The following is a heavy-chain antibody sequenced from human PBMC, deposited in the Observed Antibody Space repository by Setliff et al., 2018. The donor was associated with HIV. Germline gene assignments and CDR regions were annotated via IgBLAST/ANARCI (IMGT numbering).Heavy chain of an antibody. CDR2: ILRSGTT. J-gene: IGHJ4*02. CDR3: ARSRITMFRGVISLFDQ. CDR1: GGSFGDYH. V-gene: IGHV4-4*07. D-gene: IGHD3-10*01. Sequence: TSETLSLTCTLSGGSFGDYHWSWIRQPAGRGLEWIGRILRSGTTDYKFSLKSRVTISIDTSRNQFSLNLNSVTAADTAVYYCARSRITMFRGVISLFDQWGLGTLVTVSS.